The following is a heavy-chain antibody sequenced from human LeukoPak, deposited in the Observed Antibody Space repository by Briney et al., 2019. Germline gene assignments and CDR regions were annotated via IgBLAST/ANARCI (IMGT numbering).Heavy chain of an antibody. CDR1: GFTFSSYG. Sequence: PGGSLRLSCAASGFTFSSYGMHWVRQAPGKGLEWVAVISYDGSNKYYADSVKGRFTISRDNSKNTLYLQMNSLRAEDTAVYYCAKDQVSGGSGSSSSWGQGTLVTVSS. J-gene: IGHJ4*02. D-gene: IGHD3-10*01. CDR2: ISYDGSNK. CDR3: AKDQVSGGSGSSSS. V-gene: IGHV3-30*18.